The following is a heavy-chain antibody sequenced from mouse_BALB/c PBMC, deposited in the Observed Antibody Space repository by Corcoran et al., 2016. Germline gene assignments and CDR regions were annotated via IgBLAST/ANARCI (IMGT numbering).Heavy chain of an antibody. CDR1: GYTFTNYG. J-gene: IGHJ4*01. V-gene: IGHV9-3-1*01. Sequence: QIQLVRSGPELKKPGETVKISCKASGYTFTNYGMNWVKQAPGKGLKWMGWINTYTGEPTYADDFKGRFAFSLETSASIAYLQINNLKNEDTATYFCAREPRAMDYWGQGTSVTVSS. CDR2: INTYTGEP. CDR3: AREPRAMDY.